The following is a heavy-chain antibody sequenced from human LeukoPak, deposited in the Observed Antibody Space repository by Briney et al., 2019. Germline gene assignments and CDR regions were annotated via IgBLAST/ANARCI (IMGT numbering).Heavy chain of an antibody. V-gene: IGHV1-18*01. CDR3: ARVKVRGVIIMAHWFDP. CDR1: GYTFTSYG. D-gene: IGHD3-10*01. J-gene: IGHJ5*02. CDR2: ISAYNGNT. Sequence: ASVKVSCKASGYTFTSYGISWVRQAPGQGLEWMGWISAYNGNTNYAQKLQGRVTMTTDTSTSTAYMELRSLRSDDTAVYYCARVKVRGVIIMAHWFDPWGQGTLVTVSS.